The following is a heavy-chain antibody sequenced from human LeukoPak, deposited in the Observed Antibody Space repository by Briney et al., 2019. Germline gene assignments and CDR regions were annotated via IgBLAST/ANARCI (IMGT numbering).Heavy chain of an antibody. CDR3: ARVVETAARDAFDI. V-gene: IGHV3-72*01. D-gene: IGHD2-21*02. CDR1: VFSYSLYY. CDR2: RKNRCNSFST. Sequence: GVSLTLSCRASVFSYSLYYVQWVRQARGKGVVWVGCRKNRCNSFSTEYTAVVEGRFIFSRDESKTTLYLQMNSLKTDDTAVYYCARVVETAARDAFDIWGQGTMVAVSS. J-gene: IGHJ3*02.